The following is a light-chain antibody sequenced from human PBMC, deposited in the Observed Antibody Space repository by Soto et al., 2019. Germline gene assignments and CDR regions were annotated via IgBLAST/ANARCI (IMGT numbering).Light chain of an antibody. CDR2: EVS. Sequence: QSALTQPASVSGSPGQSITISCTGTGSDVGNYNYVSWYQHHPGKAPKLMIYEVSRRPSGVSNRFSGSKSGSTASLTISGLRPEDEADYYCSSYTLSGGVFGGGTKVTVL. J-gene: IGLJ3*02. V-gene: IGLV2-14*01. CDR1: GSDVGNYNY. CDR3: SSYTLSGGV.